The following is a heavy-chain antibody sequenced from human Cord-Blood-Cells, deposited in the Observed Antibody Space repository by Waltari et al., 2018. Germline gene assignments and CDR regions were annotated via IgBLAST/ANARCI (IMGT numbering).Heavy chain of an antibody. CDR1: GFTFSSYG. CDR3: AREGGRYSSSWYDFDY. D-gene: IGHD6-13*01. CDR2: IWYDGSNK. Sequence: QVQLVESGGGVAQPGRSLRLSCAASGFTFSSYGLHWVRQAPGKGLEWVAVIWYDGSNKYYADSVKGRFTISRDNSKNTLYLQMNSLRAEDMAVYYCAREGGRYSSSWYDFDYWGQGTLVTVSS. J-gene: IGHJ4*02. V-gene: IGHV3-33*01.